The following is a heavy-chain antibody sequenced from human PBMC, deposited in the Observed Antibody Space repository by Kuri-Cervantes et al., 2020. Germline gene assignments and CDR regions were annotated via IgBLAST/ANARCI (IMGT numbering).Heavy chain of an antibody. CDR1: GYTFTGYY. V-gene: IGHV1-2*04. CDR2: INPNSGGT. Sequence: ASVKVSCKASGYTFTGYYMHWVRQAPGQGLEWMGWINPNSGGTNYAQKFQGWVTISVDTSKNQFSLKLSSVTAADTAVYYCARDLFQYSGAGYWGQGTLVTVSS. CDR3: ARDLFQYSGAGY. J-gene: IGHJ4*02. D-gene: IGHD2/OR15-2a*01.